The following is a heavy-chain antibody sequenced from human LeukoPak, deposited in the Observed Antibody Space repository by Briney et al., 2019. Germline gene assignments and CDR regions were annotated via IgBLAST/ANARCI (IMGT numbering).Heavy chain of an antibody. V-gene: IGHV4-34*01. CDR3: ARDSTYYYDSSGYYYNYYYGMDV. D-gene: IGHD3-22*01. J-gene: IGHJ6*02. CDR2: INHSGST. Sequence: SETLSLTCAVYGGSFSGYYWSWIRQPPGKGLEWIGEINHSGSTNYNPSLKSRVTISVDTSKNQFSLKLSSVTAADTAVYYCARDSTYYYDSSGYYYNYYYGMDVWGQGTTVTVSS. CDR1: GGSFSGYY.